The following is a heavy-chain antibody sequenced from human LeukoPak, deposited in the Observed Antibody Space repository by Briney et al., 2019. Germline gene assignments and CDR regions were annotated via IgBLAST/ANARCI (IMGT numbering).Heavy chain of an antibody. CDR1: GFKFDGYA. Sequence: GGSLRLSCVASGFKFDGYAMHWVRQAPGKGLEWVSLISGDGTYTYYADSVKGRFTISRDNSKNSLYLQMNSLRTEDTALYYCATLLMYSSGPPRDYWGQGTLVTVSS. V-gene: IGHV3-43*02. CDR3: ATLLMYSSGPPRDY. CDR2: ISGDGTYT. J-gene: IGHJ4*02. D-gene: IGHD6-19*01.